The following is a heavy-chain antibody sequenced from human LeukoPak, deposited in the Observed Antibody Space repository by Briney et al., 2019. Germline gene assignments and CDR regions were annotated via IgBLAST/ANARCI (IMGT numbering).Heavy chain of an antibody. CDR3: ARDFLGYCSSTSCYEPYYYYGMDV. CDR2: ISYDGSNK. CDR1: GFTFSSYA. D-gene: IGHD2-2*01. V-gene: IGHV3-30*04. J-gene: IGHJ6*02. Sequence: GGSLRLSCAASGFTFSSYAMHWVRQAPGKGREWVAVISYDGSNKYYADSVKGRFTISRDNSKNTLYLQMNSLRAEDTAAYYCARDFLGYCSSTSCYEPYYYYGMDVWGQGTTVTVSS.